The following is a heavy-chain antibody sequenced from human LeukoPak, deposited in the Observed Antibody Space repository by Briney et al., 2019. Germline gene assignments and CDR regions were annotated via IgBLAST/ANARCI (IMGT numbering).Heavy chain of an antibody. V-gene: IGHV3-23*01. Sequence: PGGSLRLSCAASGFTFSSYAMSWVRQAPGKGLEWVSAISGSGGSTYYADSVKDRFSISRGSSRETLFLQMNSLRADDTAVYYCACQGYDSGFDYWGHGTMVTVSS. J-gene: IGHJ4*01. D-gene: IGHD5-12*01. CDR3: ACQGYDSGFDY. CDR2: ISGSGGST. CDR1: GFTFSSYA.